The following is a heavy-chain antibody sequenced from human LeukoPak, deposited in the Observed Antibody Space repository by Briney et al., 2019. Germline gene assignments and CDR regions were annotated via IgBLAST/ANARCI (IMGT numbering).Heavy chain of an antibody. CDR3: ARGLIVVVPAVYYYGMDV. J-gene: IGHJ6*02. V-gene: IGHV4-31*03. Sequence: PSETLSLTCTVSGGSISSGGYYRSWIRQHPGNGLGWLGYIYYSGSTYYNPSLKSRVTISVDTSKNQFTLKLSSVTAADTAVYYCARGLIVVVPAVYYYGMDVWGQGTTVTVSS. D-gene: IGHD2-2*01. CDR2: IYYSGST. CDR1: GGSISSGGYY.